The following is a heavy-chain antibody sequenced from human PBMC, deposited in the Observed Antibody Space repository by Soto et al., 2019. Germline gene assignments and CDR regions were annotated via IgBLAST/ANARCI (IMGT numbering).Heavy chain of an antibody. Sequence: GGSLRLSCAASGFTFSSYGMHWVRQAPGNGLEWVAVIWYDGSNKYYADSVKGRFTISRDNSKNTLYLQMNSLRAEDTAVYYCARDGGYYGSGSYMGYYMDVWGKGTTVTVSS. D-gene: IGHD3-10*01. CDR1: GFTFSSYG. CDR2: IWYDGSNK. CDR3: ARDGGYYGSGSYMGYYMDV. V-gene: IGHV3-33*01. J-gene: IGHJ6*03.